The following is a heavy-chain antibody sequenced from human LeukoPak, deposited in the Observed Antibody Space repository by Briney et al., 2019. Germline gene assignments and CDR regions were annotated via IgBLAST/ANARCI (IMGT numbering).Heavy chain of an antibody. CDR3: ARVGGYGVFDY. J-gene: IGHJ4*02. V-gene: IGHV1-69*13. D-gene: IGHD5-12*01. Sequence: ASVKVSCKASGGTFSSYAISWVRQAPGQGLGWMGRIIPIFGTANYAQKFQGRVTITADESTSTAYMELSSLRSEDTAVYYCARVGGYGVFDYWGQGTLVTVSS. CDR1: GGTFSSYA. CDR2: IIPIFGTA.